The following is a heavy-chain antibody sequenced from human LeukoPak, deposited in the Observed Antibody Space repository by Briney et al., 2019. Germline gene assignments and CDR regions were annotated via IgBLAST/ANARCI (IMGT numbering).Heavy chain of an antibody. CDR3: ARTNYGDYRNWFDP. J-gene: IGHJ5*02. CDR1: GFSVGTSGMR. D-gene: IGHD4-17*01. CDR2: IDCDDDK. V-gene: IGHV2-70*04. Sequence: SGPTLVTPTPTLPLTCTFSGFSVGTSGMRVSRIRQPPGKALEWLTRIDCDDDKFYSTSLKTRLTISKDTSNNQVFLTMTNMDPVDTATYYCARTNYGDYRNWFDPWGQGTLVTVSS.